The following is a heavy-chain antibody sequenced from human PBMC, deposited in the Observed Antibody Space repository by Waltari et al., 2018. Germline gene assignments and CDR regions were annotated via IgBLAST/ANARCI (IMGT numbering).Heavy chain of an antibody. CDR1: GFTFSRCW. V-gene: IGHV3-74*01. Sequence: EVLLVESGGGLVQPGGSLRLSCAASGFTFSRCWIHWVRQVPGKGLAWVSRINADGSTTDYADSVKGRFTISRDNAKSTLYLQMNSLRAEDTAVYYCASDLAGAKDHWGQGTLVTVSS. CDR2: INADGSTT. CDR3: ASDLAGAKDH. D-gene: IGHD1-26*01. J-gene: IGHJ4*02.